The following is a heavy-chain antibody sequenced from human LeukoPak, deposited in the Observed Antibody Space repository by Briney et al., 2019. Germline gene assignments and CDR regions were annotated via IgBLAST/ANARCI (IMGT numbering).Heavy chain of an antibody. Sequence: PSETLSLTCTVSGGSISSYYWSWIRQPPGKGLEWLGYIYYSGSTNYNPSLKSRVTISVDTSKNQFSLKLSSVTAADTAVYYCARDLYYDFWSGYSDYWGQGTLVTVSS. CDR3: ARDLYYDFWSGYSDY. CDR1: GGSISSYY. J-gene: IGHJ4*02. D-gene: IGHD3-3*01. CDR2: IYYSGST. V-gene: IGHV4-59*01.